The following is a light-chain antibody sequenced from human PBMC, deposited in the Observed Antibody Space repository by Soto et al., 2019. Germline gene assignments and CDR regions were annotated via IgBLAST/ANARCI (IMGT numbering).Light chain of an antibody. V-gene: IGKV3-15*01. CDR2: GGT. J-gene: IGKJ1*01. CDR3: QQYYDWPRT. Sequence: EVVMTQSPATLSVSPGERATLSCRASQSISGNLAWYQQKPGQAPRLLIYGGTARATAIPVTFSGSGSGTDFTLTISSLQSEDFAIYYCQQYYDWPRTFGPGTKVEIK. CDR1: QSISGN.